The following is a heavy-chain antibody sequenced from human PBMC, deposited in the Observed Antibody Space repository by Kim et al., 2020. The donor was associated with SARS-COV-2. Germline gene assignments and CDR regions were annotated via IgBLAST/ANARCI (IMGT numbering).Heavy chain of an antibody. V-gene: IGHV1-46*01. J-gene: IGHJ3*02. CDR3: ARGVGASSDAFDI. Sequence: YAQKFQGRVTMTRDTSTSTVYMELSSLRSEDTAVYYCARGVGASSDAFDIWGQGTMVTVSS. D-gene: IGHD1-26*01.